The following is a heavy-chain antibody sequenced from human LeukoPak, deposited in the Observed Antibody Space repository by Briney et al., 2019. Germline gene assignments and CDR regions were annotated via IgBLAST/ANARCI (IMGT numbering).Heavy chain of an antibody. CDR3: AAHVGNAGDFGY. J-gene: IGHJ4*02. D-gene: IGHD4-23*01. CDR2: IKQDGSEK. V-gene: IGHV3-7*01. CDR1: GFTFSSYR. Sequence: GGSLRLSCAASGFTFSSYRMTWVRQAPGKGLEWVANIKQDGSEKYYVDSVKGRFTISRDNAKNSLYLQMNSLRAEDTAVYYCAAHVGNAGDFGYWGQGTLVAASS.